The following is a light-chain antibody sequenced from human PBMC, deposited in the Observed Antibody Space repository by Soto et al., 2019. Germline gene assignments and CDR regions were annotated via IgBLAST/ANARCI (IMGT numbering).Light chain of an antibody. Sequence: EIVMTQSPVTLSLSPGDTATLSCRASQSITSNLAWYQQKPGQPPRLLIYGASTRATGIPARFSGSGSGTEFALTISNLQSEDFAVYYCQQYSSWFTFGGGTQLEIE. CDR1: QSITSN. J-gene: IGKJ4*01. V-gene: IGKV3-15*01. CDR2: GAS. CDR3: QQYSSWFT.